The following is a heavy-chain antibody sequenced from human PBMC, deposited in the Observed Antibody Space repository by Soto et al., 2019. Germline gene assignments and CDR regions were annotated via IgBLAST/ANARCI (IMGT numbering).Heavy chain of an antibody. CDR1: GDSISSYY. CDR2: IYYSSST. V-gene: IGHV4-59*01. CDR3: ARGVATIGP. Sequence: SETLSLTCSVSGDSISSYYWSWIRQPPGKGLEWIGYIYYSSSTNYNPSFKSRVTISVDTPKNQFSLKLTSVTAADTAVYYCARGVATIGPWGQGTLVTVSS. D-gene: IGHD5-12*01. J-gene: IGHJ5*02.